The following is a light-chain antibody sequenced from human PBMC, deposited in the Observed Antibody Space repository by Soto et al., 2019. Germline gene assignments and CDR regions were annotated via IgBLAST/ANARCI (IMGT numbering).Light chain of an antibody. Sequence: QSALTQPASVSGSPGQSITISCTGTSSDVGSYNLVSWYQQHPGKAPKLMIYEVSKRPSGVSNRFSGSKSGNTASLTISGLQAEDEADYYCCSYAGSSTFSSYVFGTGTQLTVL. CDR2: EVS. CDR1: SSDVGSYNL. CDR3: CSYAGSSTFSSYV. J-gene: IGLJ1*01. V-gene: IGLV2-23*02.